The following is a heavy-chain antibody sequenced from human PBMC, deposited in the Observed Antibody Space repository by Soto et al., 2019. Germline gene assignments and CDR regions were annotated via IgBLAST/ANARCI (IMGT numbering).Heavy chain of an antibody. Sequence: QVQLVQSGAEVKKPGSSVKVSCKASGGTFSTYTITWVRQAPGQGLEWMGRIIPIIGIINYAQKCQGRVTISADKFQGTAYMELTGLRSDETAVYYCAGDPDSHYNDSHASSYPWGQGTLVTVSS. CDR2: IIPIIGII. CDR3: AGDPDSHYNDSHASSYP. J-gene: IGHJ5*02. CDR1: GGTFSTYT. D-gene: IGHD4-4*01. V-gene: IGHV1-69*08.